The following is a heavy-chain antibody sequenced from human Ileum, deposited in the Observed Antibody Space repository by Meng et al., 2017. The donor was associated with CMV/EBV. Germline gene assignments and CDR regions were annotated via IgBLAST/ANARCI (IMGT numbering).Heavy chain of an antibody. CDR3: ARGVYSYDAS. CDR1: GGSISKSTDY. J-gene: IGHJ4*02. CDR2: IYSTGST. Sequence: QGLGPGLVRTSENLSLTCTVAGGSISKSTDYWGWIRQPPGKGLEWIGSIYSTGSTYYNPSLKSRLTISIDTSNNQFSLKLTSMTAADTAVYYCARGVYSYDASWGQGTLVTVSS. V-gene: IGHV4-39*07. D-gene: IGHD5-18*01.